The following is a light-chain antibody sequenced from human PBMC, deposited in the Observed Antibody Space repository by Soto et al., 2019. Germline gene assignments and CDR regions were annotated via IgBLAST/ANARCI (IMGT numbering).Light chain of an antibody. J-gene: IGKJ1*01. V-gene: IGKV3-15*01. CDR1: QIISHS. CDR2: GAS. Sequence: EILMTQSPSTLSVSVGDRVTLTCRASQIISHSLAWYQQRAGQTPRLLIYGASTWAAGISARFSGSGSGTEFTLTISSLQSEDFAVYYCQQSSTWPRTFGQGTKVDIK. CDR3: QQSSTWPRT.